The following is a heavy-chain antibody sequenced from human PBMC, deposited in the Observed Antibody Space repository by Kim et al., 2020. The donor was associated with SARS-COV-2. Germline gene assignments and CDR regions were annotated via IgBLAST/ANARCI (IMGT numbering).Heavy chain of an antibody. CDR3: ARAGSGGLQDFDY. Sequence: YNPSLKSRVTISVDTSKNQFSLKLSSVTAADTAVYYCARAGSGGLQDFDYWGQGTLVTVSS. D-gene: IGHD1-26*01. J-gene: IGHJ4*02. V-gene: IGHV4-34*01.